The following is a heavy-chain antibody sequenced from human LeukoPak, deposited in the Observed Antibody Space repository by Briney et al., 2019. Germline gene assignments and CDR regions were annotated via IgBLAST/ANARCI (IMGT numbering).Heavy chain of an antibody. CDR1: GYTFTDYY. CDR3: ARDKLRYFDY. D-gene: IGHD3-10*01. V-gene: IGHV1-2*02. J-gene: IGHJ4*02. CDR2: INPKSGGT. Sequence: ASVKVPCKASGYTFTDYYMHWVRQAPGQGLEWMGWINPKSGGTNYAQQFQGRVTMTRDTSISTAYMELSRLRSDDTAMYYCARDKLRYFDYWGQGTLVTVSS.